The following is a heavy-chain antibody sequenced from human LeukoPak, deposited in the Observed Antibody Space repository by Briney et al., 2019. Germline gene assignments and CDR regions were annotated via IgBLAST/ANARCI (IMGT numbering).Heavy chain of an antibody. CDR2: IGPNSGDT. J-gene: IGHJ4*02. Sequence: ASVKVSCKASGYTFTDYYMHWVRQAPGQGLEWMGWIGPNSGDTNYAQNFQGRVTMTRDTSTSTAYMELSRLRSDNTAVYYCARDPRDGYNCPFDFWGQGTLVTVSS. CDR3: ARDPRDGYNCPFDF. CDR1: GYTFTDYY. D-gene: IGHD5-24*01. V-gene: IGHV1-2*02.